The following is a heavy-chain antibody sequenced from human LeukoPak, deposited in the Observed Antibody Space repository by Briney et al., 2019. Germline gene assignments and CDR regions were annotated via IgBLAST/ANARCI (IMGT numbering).Heavy chain of an antibody. D-gene: IGHD3-10*01. J-gene: IGHJ6*03. Sequence: GGSLRLSCAASGFTFGSYGMHWVRQAPGKGLEWVAFIRYDGSNKYYADSVKGRFTISRDNSKNTLYLQMNSLRAEDTAVYYCAKVTMVRGVKNRYYYYYMDVWGKGTTVTISS. CDR2: IRYDGSNK. CDR1: GFTFGSYG. V-gene: IGHV3-30*02. CDR3: AKVTMVRGVKNRYYYYYMDV.